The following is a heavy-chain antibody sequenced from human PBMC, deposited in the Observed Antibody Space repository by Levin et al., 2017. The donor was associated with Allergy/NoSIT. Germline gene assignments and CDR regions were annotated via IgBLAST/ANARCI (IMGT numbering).Heavy chain of an antibody. V-gene: IGHV3-23*01. J-gene: IGHJ4*02. CDR1: GFTFSNYP. D-gene: IGHD6-13*01. CDR3: ARHLLAAGREYDY. Sequence: GGSLRLSCTASGFTFSNYPMSWVRQTPGKGLEWISAIGASSGTTYYTDSVKGRFTISNDYSNNILYLQMNSLRAEDTAVYYCARHLLAAGREYDYWGQGALVTVSS. CDR2: IGASSGTT.